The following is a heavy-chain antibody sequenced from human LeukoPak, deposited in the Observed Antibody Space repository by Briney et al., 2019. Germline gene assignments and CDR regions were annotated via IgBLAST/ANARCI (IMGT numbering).Heavy chain of an antibody. V-gene: IGHV3-15*01. CDR1: GFTFSNAW. Sequence: GGSLRLSCAASGFTFSNAWMSWVRQAPGKGLEWVGRIKSKTDGGTTDYAAPVKGRFTISRDDSKNTLYLQMNSLKTEDTAVYYCTTTQIVVVVGDAFDIWGQGTMVTVSS. CDR3: TTTQIVVVVGDAFDI. D-gene: IGHD2-15*01. J-gene: IGHJ3*02. CDR2: IKSKTDGGTT.